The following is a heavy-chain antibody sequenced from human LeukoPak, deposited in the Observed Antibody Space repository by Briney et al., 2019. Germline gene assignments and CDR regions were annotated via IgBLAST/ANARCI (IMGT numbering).Heavy chain of an antibody. J-gene: IGHJ4*02. D-gene: IGHD1-26*01. Sequence: ASVKVSCKASGYTFTDYYMHWVRQAPGQGFEWMGRITPNNGGTNYAQKFQGRVTMTRDTSISTAYMELSRLRSDDTAVYYCGREIGGATSFDYWGQGALVTVSS. V-gene: IGHV1-2*06. CDR1: GYTFTDYY. CDR3: GREIGGATSFDY. CDR2: ITPNNGGT.